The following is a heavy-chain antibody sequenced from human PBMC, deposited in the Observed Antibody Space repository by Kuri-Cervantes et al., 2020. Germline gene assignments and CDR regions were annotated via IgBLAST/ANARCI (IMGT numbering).Heavy chain of an antibody. CDR3: ASRSSGWYDAFDI. J-gene: IGHJ3*02. V-gene: IGHV5-51*01. Sequence: GESLKISCKGSGYSFTSYWIGWVRQMPGKGLEWMGIIYPGDSDTRYSPSFQGQVIISADKSVSTAYLQWSSLKASDTAMYYCASRSSGWYDAFDIWGQGTMVTVSS. CDR2: IYPGDSDT. CDR1: GYSFTSYW. D-gene: IGHD6-19*01.